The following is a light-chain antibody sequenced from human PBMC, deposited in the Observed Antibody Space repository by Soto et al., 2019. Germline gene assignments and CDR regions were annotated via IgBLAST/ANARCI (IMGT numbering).Light chain of an antibody. V-gene: IGKV3-15*01. CDR2: GAS. CDR3: QQYNNWPSIT. CDR1: QSVSSN. Sequence: EIVVTQSPATLSVSPGERATLSCRASQSVSSNLAWYQQKPGQAPRLLIYGASTRATGIPARFSGSGSGTEFTLTISSLQSADFAVYYCQQYNNWPSITFGQGTRLEIK. J-gene: IGKJ5*01.